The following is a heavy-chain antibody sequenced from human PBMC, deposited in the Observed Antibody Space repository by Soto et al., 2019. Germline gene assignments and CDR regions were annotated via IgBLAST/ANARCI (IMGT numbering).Heavy chain of an antibody. CDR1: GYTFTSYD. D-gene: IGHD2-15*01. J-gene: IGHJ5*02. Sequence: ASVKVSCKASGYTFTSYDINWVRQATGQGLEWMGWMNPNSGNTGYAQKFQGRATMTRNTSISTAYMELSSLRSEDTAVYYCARLSLYCSGGSCYSSAWFVPWGQGTRVIVSS. CDR3: ARLSLYCSGGSCYSSAWFVP. V-gene: IGHV1-8*01. CDR2: MNPNSGNT.